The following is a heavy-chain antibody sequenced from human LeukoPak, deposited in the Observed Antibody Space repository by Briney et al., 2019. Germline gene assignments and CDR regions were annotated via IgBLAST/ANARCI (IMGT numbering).Heavy chain of an antibody. J-gene: IGHJ4*02. Sequence: GGSLRLSCAGSGYTFSSHSINWVRQAPGKGLEWVSYISSSGDSIDYADSVKGRFTISRDNAKNSVYLQMNSLRAEDTAVYYCARGFLRYSYDHWGQGTLVTVSS. CDR1: GYTFSSHS. V-gene: IGHV3-48*04. CDR2: ISSSGDSI. CDR3: ARGFLRYSYDH. D-gene: IGHD5-18*01.